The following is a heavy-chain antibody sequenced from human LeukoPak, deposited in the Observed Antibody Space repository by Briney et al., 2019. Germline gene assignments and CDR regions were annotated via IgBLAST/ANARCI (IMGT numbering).Heavy chain of an antibody. CDR2: MSYDGMNK. CDR3: ARGMYSGSYYWYFDL. Sequence: PGRSLRLSCAAAGFTFSSYAMHWVRQAPGKGLEWVAVMSYDGMNKYYADSVKGRFTISRDNSKNTLYLQMNSLRAEDTAVYYCARGMYSGSYYWYFDLWGRGTLVTVSS. D-gene: IGHD1-26*01. J-gene: IGHJ2*01. V-gene: IGHV3-30*04. CDR1: GFTFSSYA.